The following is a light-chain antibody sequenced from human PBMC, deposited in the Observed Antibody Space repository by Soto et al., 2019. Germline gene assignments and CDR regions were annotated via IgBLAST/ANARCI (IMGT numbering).Light chain of an antibody. CDR2: XVX. Sequence: QSALTQPPSASGSPGQSVTISCTGSSSDVGGYNYVSWYQQHPGKAPKLXIXXVXXXXXXXXXRFSGSKSGNTASLTVSGXXXXXXXXXXCSSYAGINNLLFGGGTKLTVL. CDR3: SSYAGINNLL. CDR1: SSDVGGYNY. V-gene: IGLV2-8*01. J-gene: IGLJ2*01.